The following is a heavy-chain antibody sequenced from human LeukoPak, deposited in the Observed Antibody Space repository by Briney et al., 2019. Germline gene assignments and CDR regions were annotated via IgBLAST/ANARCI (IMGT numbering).Heavy chain of an antibody. Sequence: PSETLSLTCTVSGGSISRYYWSWLRQPAGKGLEWIGRIYTSGSTNYNPSLKSRVTISVDTSKNQFSLKLSSVTAADTAVYYCARTSLTGYYDWFDPWGQGTLVTVSS. V-gene: IGHV4-4*07. CDR1: GGSISRYY. J-gene: IGHJ5*02. D-gene: IGHD3-9*01. CDR3: ARTSLTGYYDWFDP. CDR2: IYTSGST.